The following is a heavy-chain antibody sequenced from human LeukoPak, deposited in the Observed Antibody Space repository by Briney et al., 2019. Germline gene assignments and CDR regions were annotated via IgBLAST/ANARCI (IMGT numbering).Heavy chain of an antibody. V-gene: IGHV7-4-1*02. CDR2: INTNTGNP. J-gene: IGHJ4*02. D-gene: IGHD3-3*01. Sequence: PVASVTVSCKASGYTFTSYAMNWVRQAPGQGLEWMGWINTNTGNPTYAQGFTGRFVFSLDTSVSTAYLQISSLKAEDTAVYYCARARTYYDFWSGYHIPGTFDYWGQGTLVTVSS. CDR1: GYTFTSYA. CDR3: ARARTYYDFWSGYHIPGTFDY.